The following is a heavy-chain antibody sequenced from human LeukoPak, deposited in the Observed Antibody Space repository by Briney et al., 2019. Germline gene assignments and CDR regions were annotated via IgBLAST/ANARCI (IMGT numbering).Heavy chain of an antibody. CDR2: INPNTGVT. V-gene: IGHV1-2*02. CDR1: GYTFTGYS. CDR3: ARVGVEGASCYDY. D-gene: IGHD2-2*01. Sequence: ASVKVSCKASGYTFTGYSIHWVRQAPGQGLEWMGWINPNTGVTNYAQNFQGRVTMTRDTFISTAYMDLSRLRSDDTAVYYCARVGVEGASCYDYWGQGTLVTVSS. J-gene: IGHJ4*02.